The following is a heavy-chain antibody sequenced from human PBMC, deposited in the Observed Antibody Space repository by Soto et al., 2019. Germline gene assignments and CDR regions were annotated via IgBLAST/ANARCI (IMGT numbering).Heavy chain of an antibody. Sequence: QVQLQQWGAGLLKPSETLSLTCAVYGGSFSGYYWSWIRQPPGKGLEWIGEINHSGSTNYNPSLKGRVTISVDTSKNQFSLKLSSVTAADTAVYYCAREKYSSSWYVNWFDPWGQGTLVTVSS. D-gene: IGHD6-13*01. V-gene: IGHV4-34*01. CDR1: GGSFSGYY. CDR2: INHSGST. J-gene: IGHJ5*02. CDR3: AREKYSSSWYVNWFDP.